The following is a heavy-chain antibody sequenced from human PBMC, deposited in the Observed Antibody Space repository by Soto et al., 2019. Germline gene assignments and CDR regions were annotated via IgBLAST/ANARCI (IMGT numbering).Heavy chain of an antibody. V-gene: IGHV4-39*01. CDR1: GGSFSGYY. CDR2: IYYSGST. D-gene: IGHD3-10*01. CDR3: ARTGSGSYYNSLYYYYYYYMDV. J-gene: IGHJ6*03. Sequence: SETLSLTCAVYGGSFSGYYWGWIRQPPGKGLEWIGSIYYSGSTYYNPSLKSRVTISVDTSKNQFSLKLSSVTAADTAVYYCARTGSGSYYNSLYYYYYYYMDVWGKGTTVTVSS.